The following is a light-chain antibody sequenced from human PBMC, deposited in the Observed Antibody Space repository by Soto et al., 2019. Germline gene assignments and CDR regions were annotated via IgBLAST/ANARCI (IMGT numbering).Light chain of an antibody. CDR2: DAS. Sequence: EIVLTQSPATLSLSPGERATLSCRASQSVSSYLAWYQQKPGQAPRLLIYDASNRATGIPARFSGSGSGTAFTLPISSLEPEYVAVYYCQQRSNWPPGYTFGQGTKLEIK. CDR1: QSVSSY. J-gene: IGKJ2*01. CDR3: QQRSNWPPGYT. V-gene: IGKV3-11*01.